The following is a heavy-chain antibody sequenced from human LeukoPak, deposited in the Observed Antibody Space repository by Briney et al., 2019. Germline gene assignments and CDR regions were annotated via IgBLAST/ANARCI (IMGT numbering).Heavy chain of an antibody. J-gene: IGHJ3*02. CDR2: ISNGGSYK. CDR1: EFTFITYG. Sequence: PGRSLRLSCEASEFTFITYGMHWVRQAPGKGLERVAGISNGGSYKYYADSVKGRFTISRDNAKNTLYLQMSSLRAEDTAVYNCARGGWRFDGDDAFDIWGQGTMVTVSS. CDR3: ARGGWRFDGDDAFDI. V-gene: IGHV3-30*03. D-gene: IGHD3-10*01.